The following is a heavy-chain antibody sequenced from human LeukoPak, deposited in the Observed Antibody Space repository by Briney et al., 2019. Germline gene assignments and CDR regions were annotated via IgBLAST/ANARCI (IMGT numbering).Heavy chain of an antibody. V-gene: IGHV3-9*03. CDR3: AKDEFVASDFTGAFDI. CDR2: ISWKSGSI. CDR1: GFTFDDYA. Sequence: PGGSLRLSCAASGFTFDDYAMHWVRQAPGKGLEWVSGISWKSGSIGYADSVKGRFTISRDNAKNSLYLQINTLRAEDMALYYCAKDEFVASDFTGAFDIWGQGTMVTVSS. J-gene: IGHJ3*02. D-gene: IGHD2-8*02.